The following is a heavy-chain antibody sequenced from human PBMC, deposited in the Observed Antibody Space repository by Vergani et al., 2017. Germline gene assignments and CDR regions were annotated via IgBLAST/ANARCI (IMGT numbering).Heavy chain of an antibody. CDR2: ISYDGSNK. Sequence: QVQLVESGGGVVQPGRSLRLSCAASGFTFSSYAMHWVRQAPGKGWEWVAVISYDGSNKYYEDSVKVRFTISRDNSKNKLYLQMNSRRAEDTAVYYCARGVTYDSSGMCYWGQGTLVTVSS. D-gene: IGHD3-22*01. CDR3: ARGVTYDSSGMCY. J-gene: IGHJ4*02. V-gene: IGHV3-30-3*01. CDR1: GFTFSSYA.